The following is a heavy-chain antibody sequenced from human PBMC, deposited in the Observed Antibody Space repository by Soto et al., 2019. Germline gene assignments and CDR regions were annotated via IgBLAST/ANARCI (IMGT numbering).Heavy chain of an antibody. CDR2: FSLSGTT. V-gene: IGHV4-4*07. Sequence: QVQLQESGPGLMKPSETLSLTCSVSGASIAGSSYWSWIRQPAGKGLEWIGRFSLSGTTNYSPSLRSRVTMPADVSKNQFSLRLTSVTAADTALYYCARGMTPPGAPAWYYFDSWGQGTLVTVSS. D-gene: IGHD2-8*02. CDR3: ARGMTPPGAPAWYYFDS. CDR1: GASIAGSSY. J-gene: IGHJ4*02.